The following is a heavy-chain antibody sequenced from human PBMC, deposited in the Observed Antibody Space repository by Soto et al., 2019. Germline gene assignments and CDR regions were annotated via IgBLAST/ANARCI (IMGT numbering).Heavy chain of an antibody. J-gene: IGHJ5*02. Sequence: QVQLVKSGAEVRKPGASLKLSCQTSGYPFTSYHMHWVRQAPGQGLEWMGVINPTEGRTRYSQRFQDRVTMTRDTSTSTVYMELSSLRSEDTATYFCARGREYSFGYNWFDPWGQGTLVTVSS. CDR3: ARGREYSFGYNWFDP. D-gene: IGHD5-12*01. CDR2: INPTEGRT. CDR1: GYPFTSYH. V-gene: IGHV1-46*01.